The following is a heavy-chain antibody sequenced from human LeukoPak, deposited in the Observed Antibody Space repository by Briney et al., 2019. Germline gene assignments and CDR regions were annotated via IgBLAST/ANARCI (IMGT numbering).Heavy chain of an antibody. J-gene: IGHJ5*02. CDR3: ARKYPDHWFDP. D-gene: IGHD6-6*01. Sequence: SQTLSLTCTVSGGSISSGNYYWSWIRQPPGKGLEWIGYIFYLGNTYYNPSLRSRVSISVNTFKNQFSLKLTAVTAADTAVYYCARKYPDHWFDPWGQGTLVTVSS. V-gene: IGHV4-30-4*01. CDR1: GGSISSGNYY. CDR2: IFYLGNT.